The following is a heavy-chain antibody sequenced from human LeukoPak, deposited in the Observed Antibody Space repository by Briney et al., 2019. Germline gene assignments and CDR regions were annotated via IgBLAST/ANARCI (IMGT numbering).Heavy chain of an antibody. CDR1: GGSISSYY. D-gene: IGHD6-19*01. Sequence: PSETLSLTCTVSGGSISSYYWSWIRQPPGKGLEWIGYIYYSGSTNYNPSLKSRVTISVDTSKNQFPLKLSSVTAADTAVYYCARHGWAVAGTGVWYFDYWGQGTLVTVSS. CDR2: IYYSGST. CDR3: ARHGWAVAGTGVWYFDY. V-gene: IGHV4-59*08. J-gene: IGHJ4*02.